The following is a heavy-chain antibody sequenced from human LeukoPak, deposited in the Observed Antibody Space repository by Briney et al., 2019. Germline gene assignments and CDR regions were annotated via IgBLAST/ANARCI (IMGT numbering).Heavy chain of an antibody. CDR2: IYPGDSDT. CDR3: ARQVYGDYRSPYILPFDY. Sequence: GESLKISCKGSGYSFTSYWIGWVRQMPGKGLEWMGIIYPGDSDTRYSPSFQGQVTISADKSISTAYLQWSSLKASDTAMYYCARQVYGDYRSPYILPFDYWGQGTLVTVSS. J-gene: IGHJ4*02. CDR1: GYSFTSYW. D-gene: IGHD4-17*01. V-gene: IGHV5-51*01.